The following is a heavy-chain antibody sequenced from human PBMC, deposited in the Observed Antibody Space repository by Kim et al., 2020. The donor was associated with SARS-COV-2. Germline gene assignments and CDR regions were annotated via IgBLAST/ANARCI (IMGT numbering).Heavy chain of an antibody. V-gene: IGHV3-7*01. J-gene: IGHJ6*02. Sequence: GGSLRLSCAASGFTFSSYWMSWVRQAPGKGLEWVANIKQDGSEKYYVDSVKGRFTISRDNAKNSLYLQMNSLRAEDTAVYYCARMVAAAEAGSGGYGMDVWGQGTTVTVSS. CDR2: IKQDGSEK. CDR3: ARMVAAAEAGSGGYGMDV. CDR1: GFTFSSYW. D-gene: IGHD6-13*01.